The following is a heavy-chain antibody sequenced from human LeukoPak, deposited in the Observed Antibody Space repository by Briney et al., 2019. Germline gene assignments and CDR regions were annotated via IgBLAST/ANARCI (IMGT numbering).Heavy chain of an antibody. CDR1: GFSVSRSF. Sequence: PGGSLRLPCAASGFSVSRSFMSWVRLAPGKGLEWVSVIYSGGNTYYADSLKGRFTISRDNSKNTLYLQINTLRVEDTAVYYCARRGNPGTYFDYWGQGTLVAVSS. CDR2: IYSGGNT. D-gene: IGHD6-13*01. CDR3: ARRGNPGTYFDY. V-gene: IGHV3-66*04. J-gene: IGHJ4*02.